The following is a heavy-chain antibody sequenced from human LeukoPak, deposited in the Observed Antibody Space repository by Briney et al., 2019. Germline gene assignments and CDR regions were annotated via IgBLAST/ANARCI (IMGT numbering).Heavy chain of an antibody. CDR2: IKEDGSQI. CDR3: AGSSGWLFDY. J-gene: IGHJ4*02. CDR1: GFSCSNYW. V-gene: IGHV3-7*01. Sequence: GGSLRLSCVGTGFSCSNYWMNWVRPAPGKGLEWVANIKEDGSQIYYVDSVKGRFTISRDNAKNSVYLQMNSLRAEDTAVYYCAGSSGWLFDYWGQGTLVAVSS. D-gene: IGHD6-19*01.